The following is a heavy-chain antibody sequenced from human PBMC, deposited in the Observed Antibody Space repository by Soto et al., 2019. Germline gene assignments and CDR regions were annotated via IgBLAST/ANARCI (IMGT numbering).Heavy chain of an antibody. D-gene: IGHD2-2*01. Sequence: PGGSLRLSCAASGFTFSHAWMNWVRQAPGKGLEWVGRIKSKTDGGATDCAAPVKGRFTISRDDSKTTLYLHMNSLKTEDTAVYYCTRVRYCSSANLEHYSYYMDVWGKGTTVTVSS. J-gene: IGHJ6*03. CDR3: TRVRYCSSANLEHYSYYMDV. CDR2: IKSKTDGGAT. CDR1: GFTFSHAW. V-gene: IGHV3-15*07.